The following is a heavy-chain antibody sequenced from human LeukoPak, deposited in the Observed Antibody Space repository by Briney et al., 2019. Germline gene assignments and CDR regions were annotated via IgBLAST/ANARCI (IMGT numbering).Heavy chain of an antibody. Sequence: SETLSLTCTVSGVSISSYYWSWLRQPAGKGLEWIGRIYTSGSTNYNPSLKSRVTMSVDTSKNQFSLKLSSVIAADTAVYYCARGGGTRGSGSYYKYYYYYYMDVWGKGTTVTISS. CDR2: IYTSGST. V-gene: IGHV4-4*07. J-gene: IGHJ6*03. CDR1: GVSISSYY. CDR3: ARGGGTRGSGSYYKYYYYYYMDV. D-gene: IGHD3-10*01.